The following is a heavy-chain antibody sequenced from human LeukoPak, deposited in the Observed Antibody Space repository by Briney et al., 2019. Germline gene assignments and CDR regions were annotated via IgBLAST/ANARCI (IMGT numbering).Heavy chain of an antibody. J-gene: IGHJ6*02. V-gene: IGHV3-23*01. CDR1: GFTFSSHS. CDR3: AHSGGYGSGSYSYYYYGMDV. D-gene: IGHD3-10*01. Sequence: GGSLRLSCVVSGFTFSSHSMTWVRQAPGKGLEWVSAISGSGGSTYYADSVKGRFTISRDNSKNTLYLQMNSLRAEDTAVYYCAHSGGYGSGSYSYYYYGMDVWGQGTTVTVSS. CDR2: ISGSGGST.